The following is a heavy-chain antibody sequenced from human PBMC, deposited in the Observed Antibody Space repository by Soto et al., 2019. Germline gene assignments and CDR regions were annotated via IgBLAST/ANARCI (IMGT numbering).Heavy chain of an antibody. Sequence: EVQLVESGGDLVQPGGSLRLSCAASGFTFSDYWMHWVRQVPGKGLVWVSRINTDGSGTSYADFVKGRFTISRDNAKNTLYLQMNSLSADDTAVYYCATRQLAGPEYWGQGTLVTVSS. J-gene: IGHJ4*02. CDR1: GFTFSDYW. V-gene: IGHV3-74*01. CDR2: INTDGSGT. D-gene: IGHD6-19*01. CDR3: ATRQLAGPEY.